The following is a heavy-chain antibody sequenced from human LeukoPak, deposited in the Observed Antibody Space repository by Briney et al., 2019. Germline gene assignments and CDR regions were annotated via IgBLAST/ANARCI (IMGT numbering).Heavy chain of an antibody. J-gene: IGHJ3*02. V-gene: IGHV3-23*01. CDR2: ISGSGGST. Sequence: GGSLRLSCAASGFTFSSYAMSWVRQAPGKGLEWVSAISGSGGSTYYADSVKGRFTISRDNSKNTLYLQMNSLRAEDTAVYYCASMGLLVVVQAATTGGGAFDIWGQGTMVTVSS. D-gene: IGHD2-2*01. CDR1: GFTFSSYA. CDR3: ASMGLLVVVQAATTGGGAFDI.